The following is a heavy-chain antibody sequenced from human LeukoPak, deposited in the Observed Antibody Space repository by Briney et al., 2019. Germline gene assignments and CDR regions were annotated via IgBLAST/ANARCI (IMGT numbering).Heavy chain of an antibody. D-gene: IGHD3-22*01. CDR2: IRYDESDK. CDR1: GFIFSNSG. CDR3: ARDRMGSSGYYLPDAFDY. V-gene: IGHV3-30*02. J-gene: IGHJ4*02. Sequence: GGSLRLSCAASGFIFSNSGMHWVRQAPGKGLEWVAFIRYDESDKFYADSVKGRFTISRDNAKNSLYLQMNSLRAEDTAVYYCARDRMGSSGYYLPDAFDYWGQGTLVTVSS.